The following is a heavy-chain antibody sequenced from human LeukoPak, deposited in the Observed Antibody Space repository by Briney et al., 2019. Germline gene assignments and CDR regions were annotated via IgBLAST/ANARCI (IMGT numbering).Heavy chain of an antibody. V-gene: IGHV5-51*01. CDR1: GYRFTSYW. J-gene: IGHJ4*02. D-gene: IGHD2-2*01. CDR3: ARGVVPAAWSL. CDR2: IYPADSDP. Sequence: GGALKIPLQGSGYRFTSYWIGWVRPMPGKGREWMGMIYPADSDPRYSPSFQGQGPISADQSLSTALLQCNSLQTSSPAMYYCARGVVPAAWSLWGEGTLVTVSS.